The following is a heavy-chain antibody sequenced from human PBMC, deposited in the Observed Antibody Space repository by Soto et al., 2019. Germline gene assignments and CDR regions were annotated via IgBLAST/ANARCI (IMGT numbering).Heavy chain of an antibody. CDR1: GYTFTSYG. CDR3: ARDWGLRFLEWSYYYGMDV. J-gene: IGHJ6*02. V-gene: IGHV1-18*01. Sequence: GASVKVSCKASGYTFTSYGISWVRQAPGQGLEWMGWISAYNGNTNYAQKLQGRVTMTTDTSTSTAYMELRSLRSDDTAVYYCARDWGLRFLEWSYYYGMDVWGQGTTVTVSS. D-gene: IGHD3-3*01. CDR2: ISAYNGNT.